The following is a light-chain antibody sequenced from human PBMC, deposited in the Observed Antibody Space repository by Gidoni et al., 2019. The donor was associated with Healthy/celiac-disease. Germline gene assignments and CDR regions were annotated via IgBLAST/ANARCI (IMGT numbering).Light chain of an antibody. CDR1: QSVSSSY. J-gene: IGKJ4*01. Sequence: IVLTQSPGTLSLSPGERATLSCSASQSVSSSYLAWYQQKPGPAPRLLIYGASSRATGIPDWCSGSGSATDFTRTISRLAPGYLAVYYCQQYGSSPLTFXGXTKVEIK. CDR3: QQYGSSPLT. CDR2: GAS. V-gene: IGKV3-20*01.